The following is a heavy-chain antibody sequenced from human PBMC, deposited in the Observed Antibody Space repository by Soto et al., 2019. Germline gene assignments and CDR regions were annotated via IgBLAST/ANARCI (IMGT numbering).Heavy chain of an antibody. CDR1: GFTFSSYA. CDR2: ISYDGSNK. Sequence: QVQLVESGGGVVQPGRSLRLSCAASGFTFSSYAMHWVRQAPGKGLAWVAVISYDGSNKYYADSVKGRFTISRDKSKNTLYLQMNSLRAEDTAVYYCARDLYEIQSSYYFAYWGQGTLVTVSS. J-gene: IGHJ4*02. CDR3: ARDLYEIQSSYYFAY. D-gene: IGHD5-12*01. V-gene: IGHV3-30-3*01.